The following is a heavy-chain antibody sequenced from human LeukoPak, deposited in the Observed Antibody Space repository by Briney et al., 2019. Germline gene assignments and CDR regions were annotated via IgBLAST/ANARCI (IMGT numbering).Heavy chain of an antibody. D-gene: IGHD1-26*01. J-gene: IGHJ4*02. V-gene: IGHV4-34*01. CDR1: GGSFSGYY. CDR2: INHSGST. Sequence: SETLSLTCAVYGGSFSGYYWSCIRQPPGKGLEWIGEINHSGSTNYNPSLKSRVTISVDTSKNQFSLKLSSVTAADTAVYYCARGPQYSGSPAPGYSDYWGQGTLVTVSS. CDR3: ARGPQYSGSPAPGYSDY.